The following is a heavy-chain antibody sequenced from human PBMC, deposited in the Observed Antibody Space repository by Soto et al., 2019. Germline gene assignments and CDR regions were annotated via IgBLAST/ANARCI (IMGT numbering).Heavy chain of an antibody. CDR3: TTLGFDP. Sequence: VGSLRLSCAASGSTFSNAWMSWVRQAPGKGMEWVGRVKSKSNGGTTDYAASVKGRFTISRDDSKNTLYLQMNSLKTEDTAVYYCTTLGFDPWGQGTLVTVSS. J-gene: IGHJ5*02. CDR2: VKSKSNGGTT. V-gene: IGHV3-15*01. CDR1: GSTFSNAW.